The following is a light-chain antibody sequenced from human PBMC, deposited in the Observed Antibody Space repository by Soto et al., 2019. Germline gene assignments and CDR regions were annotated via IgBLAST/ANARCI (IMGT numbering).Light chain of an antibody. CDR3: QQYDNWPRT. Sequence: EIVLTQSPATLSVSPGERATLSCRASQSVSRTLAWYQQKPGQAPRLLIYGASTRATGIPARFSGSGSGTEFTLTISSLQSEDFAVYYCQQYDNWPRTFGQGTKLENK. CDR2: GAS. CDR1: QSVSRT. V-gene: IGKV3-15*01. J-gene: IGKJ2*01.